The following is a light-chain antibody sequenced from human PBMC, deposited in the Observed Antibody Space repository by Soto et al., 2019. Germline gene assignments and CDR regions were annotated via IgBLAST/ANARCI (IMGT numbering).Light chain of an antibody. V-gene: IGKV2-28*01. J-gene: IGKJ5*01. Sequence: EIVMTQSPLSLPVTPGEPASISCRSSQSLLHSNGYNYLDWYLQKPGQSPQLLIYLGSNRASGVPDRFSGSGSGTDFTLKISRVEAEDVGVYYCLQALRTPPTFGQGTRLEIK. CDR3: LQALRTPPT. CDR1: QSLLHSNGYNY. CDR2: LGS.